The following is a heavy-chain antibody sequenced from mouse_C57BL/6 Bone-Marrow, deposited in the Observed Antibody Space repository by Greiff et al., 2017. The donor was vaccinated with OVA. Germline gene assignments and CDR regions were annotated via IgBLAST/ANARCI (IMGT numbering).Heavy chain of an antibody. CDR1: GFTFTSYG. CDR3: ETGAWGYFDV. V-gene: IGHV1-81*01. CDR2: ISPRSGNT. Sequence: VQLMESGAGLVRPGASVKLSCEASGFTFTSYGISWVHQSPGQGLEWIGEISPRSGNTYYNEKFKGKGTLTADKASSTAYMELRSLTSEDAAVYWCETGAWGYFDVWGTGTTVTVSS. D-gene: IGHD4-1*01. J-gene: IGHJ1*03.